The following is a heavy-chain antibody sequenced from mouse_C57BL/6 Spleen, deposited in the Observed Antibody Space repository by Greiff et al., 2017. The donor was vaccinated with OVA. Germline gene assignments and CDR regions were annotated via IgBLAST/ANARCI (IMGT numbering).Heavy chain of an antibody. V-gene: IGHV3-6*01. CDR1: GYSITSGYY. D-gene: IGHD4-1*02. CDR3: ARDQGSNWAWFAY. Sequence: EVKLMESGPGLVKPSQSLSLTCSVTGYSITSGYYWNWIRQFPGNKLEWMGYISYDGSTNYNPSLKNRIPITRDTSKNQFFLKLNSVTTEDTATEYCARDQGSNWAWFAYWGQGTLVTVSA. J-gene: IGHJ3*01. CDR2: ISYDGST.